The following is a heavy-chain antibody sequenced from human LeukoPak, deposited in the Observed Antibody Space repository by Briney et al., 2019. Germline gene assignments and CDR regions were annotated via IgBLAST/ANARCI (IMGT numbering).Heavy chain of an antibody. V-gene: IGHV4-34*01. Sequence: SSETLSLTCAVYGGSFSGYYWSWIRQPPGKGLEWIGEINHSGSTNYNPSLKSRVTISVDMSKNQFSLKLSSVTAADTAVYYCARGRTRYCSGGSCHNWFDPWGQGTLVTVSS. J-gene: IGHJ5*02. CDR2: INHSGST. D-gene: IGHD2-15*01. CDR3: ARGRTRYCSGGSCHNWFDP. CDR1: GGSFSGYY.